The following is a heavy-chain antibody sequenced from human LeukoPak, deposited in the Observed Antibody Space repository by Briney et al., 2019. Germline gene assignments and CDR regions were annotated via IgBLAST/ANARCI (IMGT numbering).Heavy chain of an antibody. D-gene: IGHD2-8*01. CDR3: ARGGAACTNGVCYTESDY. Sequence: SETLSLTCTVSGGSISSYYWSWIRQPPGKGLEWIGYIYYSGSTNYNPSLKSRVTISVDTSKNQFSLKLSSVTAADTAVYYCARGGAACTNGVCYTESDYWGQGTLVTVSS. J-gene: IGHJ4*02. V-gene: IGHV4-59*01. CDR1: GGSISSYY. CDR2: IYYSGST.